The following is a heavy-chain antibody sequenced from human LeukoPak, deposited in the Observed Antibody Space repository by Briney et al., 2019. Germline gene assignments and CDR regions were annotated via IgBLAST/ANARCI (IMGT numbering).Heavy chain of an antibody. CDR3: ARHLVNYYGSGSYPQYYYMDV. CDR1: GYSFTSYW. V-gene: IGHV5-51*01. Sequence: GESLKISCKGSGYSFTSYWIGWVRQMPGKGLEWMGIIYPGDSDTRYSPSFQGQVTILADKSISTAYLQWSSLKASDTAMYYCARHLVNYYGSGSYPQYYYMDVWGKGTTVTISS. J-gene: IGHJ6*03. D-gene: IGHD3-10*01. CDR2: IYPGDSDT.